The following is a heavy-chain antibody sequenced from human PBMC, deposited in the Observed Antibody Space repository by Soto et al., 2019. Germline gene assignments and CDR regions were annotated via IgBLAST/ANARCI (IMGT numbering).Heavy chain of an antibody. CDR1: RFAVSDNY. Sequence: EVHLVESGGGLVQPGGSLRLSCAASRFAVSDNYMSWVRQAPGKGLEFVSLIYSGGTTSYAGSVKGRFTISRDNSKNTLYLQMNNLRAEDTAVYYCATRTITLPHWGQGTLVTVSS. D-gene: IGHD5-12*01. V-gene: IGHV3-66*01. CDR3: ATRTITLPH. J-gene: IGHJ4*02. CDR2: IYSGGTT.